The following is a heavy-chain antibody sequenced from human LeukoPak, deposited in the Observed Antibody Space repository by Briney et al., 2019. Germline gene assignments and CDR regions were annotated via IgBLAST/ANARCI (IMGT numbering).Heavy chain of an antibody. CDR2: IYYSGTT. Sequence: PSETLSLTCTVSGGSISSYYWSWIRQPPGKGLEWIGYIYYSGTTRYNPSLESRVTISLDTSKNQFSLKLSSVTAADTAVYYCARHGYCSGGSCYWDYWGQGTLVTVSS. CDR1: GGSISSYY. D-gene: IGHD2-15*01. J-gene: IGHJ4*02. CDR3: ARHGYCSGGSCYWDY. V-gene: IGHV4-59*08.